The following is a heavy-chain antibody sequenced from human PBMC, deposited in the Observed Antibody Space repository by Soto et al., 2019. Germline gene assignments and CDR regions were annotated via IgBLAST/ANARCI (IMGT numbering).Heavy chain of an antibody. J-gene: IGHJ6*02. CDR2: IWYDGSNK. CDR1: GFTFSSYG. D-gene: IGHD2-2*01. V-gene: IGHV3-33*01. Sequence: GGSLRLSCAASGFTFSSYGMHWVRQAPGKGLEWVAVIWYDGSNKYYADSVKGRFTITRDNSKNTLYLQMNSLRAEDTAVYYCARDPLQYQLLEGHYYYYGMDVWGQGTTVTVSS. CDR3: ARDPLQYQLLEGHYYYYGMDV.